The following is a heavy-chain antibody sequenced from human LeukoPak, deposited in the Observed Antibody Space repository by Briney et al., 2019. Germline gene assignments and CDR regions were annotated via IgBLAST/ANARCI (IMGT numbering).Heavy chain of an antibody. CDR2: IDWDDDK. Sequence: SGPALVKPTQTLTLTCTFSGFSLSTSGMCVSWIRQPPGKALEWLARIDWDDDKYYSTSLKTRLTISKDTSKNQVVLTMTNMDPVDTATYYCARDPYSYGSGIIYSYFDYWGQGTLVTVSS. V-gene: IGHV2-70*11. J-gene: IGHJ4*02. CDR1: GFSLSTSGMC. D-gene: IGHD3-10*01. CDR3: ARDPYSYGSGIIYSYFDY.